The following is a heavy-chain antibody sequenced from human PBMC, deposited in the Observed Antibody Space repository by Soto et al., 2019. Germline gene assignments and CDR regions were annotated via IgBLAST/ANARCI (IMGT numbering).Heavy chain of an antibody. CDR1: GFTFSDHY. Sequence: RGSRRLSCAASGFTFSDHYMDWVRQAPGKGLEWVGRTRSKANSYTTEDAASVKGRFTISRDDSKNSLYLQMNRLKTEDTAVYYCARGGYCSSTSCHSDYYGTEGWGKGNTVIVSS. J-gene: IGHJ6*04. CDR2: TRSKANSYTT. V-gene: IGHV3-72*01. CDR3: ARGGYCSSTSCHSDYYGTEG. D-gene: IGHD2-2*01.